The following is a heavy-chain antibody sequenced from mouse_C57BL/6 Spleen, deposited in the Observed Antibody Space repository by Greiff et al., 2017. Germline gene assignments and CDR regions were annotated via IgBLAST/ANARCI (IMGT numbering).Heavy chain of an antibody. CDR3: TRDSGNYSWFAY. V-gene: IGHV5-9-1*02. D-gene: IGHD2-1*01. CDR1: GFTFSSFA. Sequence: EVKLMESGEGLVKPGGSLKLSCAASGFTFSSFAMSWVRQTPEKRLEWVAYISSGGDYIYYADTVKGRFTISRDNARNTLYLQMSSLKSDDTAMYYCTRDSGNYSWFAYWGQGTLVTVSA. J-gene: IGHJ3*01. CDR2: ISSGGDYI.